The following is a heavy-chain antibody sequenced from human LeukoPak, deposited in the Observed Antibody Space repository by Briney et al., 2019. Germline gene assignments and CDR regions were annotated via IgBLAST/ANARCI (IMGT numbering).Heavy chain of an antibody. CDR1: GFTFSSYA. CDR3: AKSITIFGVVSEAFDI. Sequence: GGSLRLSCVVSGFTFSSYAMSWVRQAPGKGLEWVSAIGSSGRDTYYADSVKGRFTISRDNAKNSLYLQMNSLRAEDMALYYCAKSITIFGVVSEAFDIWGQGTMVTVSS. CDR2: IGSSGRDT. V-gene: IGHV3-23*01. J-gene: IGHJ3*02. D-gene: IGHD3-3*01.